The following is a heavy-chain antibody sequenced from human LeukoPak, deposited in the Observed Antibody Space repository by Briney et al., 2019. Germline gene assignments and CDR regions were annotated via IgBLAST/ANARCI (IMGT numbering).Heavy chain of an antibody. CDR2: ISGSGGST. CDR3: AKVGGITIYSFGPDY. V-gene: IGHV3-23*01. Sequence: GGSLRLSCAASGFTFSSYAMSSVRQAPGKGLEWVSGISGSGGSTYYADSVKGRFTISRDNSKNTLCLQMNSLRAEDTAVYYCAKVGGITIYSFGPDYWGQGTLVTVSS. D-gene: IGHD3-9*01. CDR1: GFTFSSYA. J-gene: IGHJ4*02.